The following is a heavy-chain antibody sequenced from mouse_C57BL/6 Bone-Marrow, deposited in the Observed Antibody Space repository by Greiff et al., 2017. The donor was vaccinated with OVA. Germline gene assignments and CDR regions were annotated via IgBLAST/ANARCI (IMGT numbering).Heavy chain of an antibody. D-gene: IGHD1-1*01. J-gene: IGHJ2*01. CDR2: INPSNGGT. V-gene: IGHV1-53*01. Sequence: QVQLQQPGTELVKPGASVKLSCKASGSTFTSYWMHWVKQRPGQGLEWIGNINPSNGGTNYNEKFKSKATLTGDKSSSTAYMQLSSLTSEDSAVYYCAREDYYGSSYNYWGQGTTLTVSS. CDR1: GSTFTSYW. CDR3: AREDYYGSSYNY.